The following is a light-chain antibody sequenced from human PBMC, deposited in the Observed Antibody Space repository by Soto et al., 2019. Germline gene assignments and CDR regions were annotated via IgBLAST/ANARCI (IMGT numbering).Light chain of an antibody. J-gene: IGLJ1*01. CDR2: DVN. CDR1: SGDVGGFNS. CDR3: SSYTTSSTLDV. V-gene: IGLV2-14*03. Sequence: QSLLTQPASVSGSPGQSITISCIGISGDVGGFNSVSWYQHHPGKAPKLMIYDVNNRPSGVSNRFSGSKSGSTASLTISGLQPEDEADYYCSSYTTSSTLDVFGTGTKVTVL.